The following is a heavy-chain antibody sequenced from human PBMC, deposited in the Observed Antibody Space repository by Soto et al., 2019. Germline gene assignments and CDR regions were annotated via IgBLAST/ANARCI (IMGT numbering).Heavy chain of an antibody. Sequence: QMQLQESGPGLVKPSQTLSLTCTVSGGSISSGDYYWSWIRQPPGMGLEWIGYIYYSGSSYFNPSLNNRVTISVDTSKNQFTLKQSSVTAAYTAVYYCARGDFLAALHGMDVWGQGTTITVSS. CDR2: IYYSGSS. D-gene: IGHD6-6*01. V-gene: IGHV4-30-4*01. CDR1: GGSISSGDYY. CDR3: ARGDFLAALHGMDV. J-gene: IGHJ6*02.